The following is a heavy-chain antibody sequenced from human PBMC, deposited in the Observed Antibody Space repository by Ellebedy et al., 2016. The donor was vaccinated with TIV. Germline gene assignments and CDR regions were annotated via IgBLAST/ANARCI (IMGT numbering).Heavy chain of an antibody. Sequence: LSLTCAASGFSFSNYGMLWARQAPGKGLEWVAVISFDGTDQHHADSVKGRFTISRDNSENTLYLQMNSLRAEDTAVYYCAKVWREKQLLLSWFFNLWGRGTLVTVSS. V-gene: IGHV3-30*18. CDR1: GFSFSNYG. J-gene: IGHJ2*01. D-gene: IGHD6-6*01. CDR3: AKVWREKQLLLSWFFNL. CDR2: ISFDGTDQ.